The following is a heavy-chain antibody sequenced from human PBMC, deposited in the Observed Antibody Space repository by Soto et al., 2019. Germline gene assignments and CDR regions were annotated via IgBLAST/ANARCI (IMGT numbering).Heavy chain of an antibody. CDR2: IWYDGSNK. CDR3: ARAYCSGGSCWAYYYYYYGMDV. D-gene: IGHD2-15*01. J-gene: IGHJ6*02. V-gene: IGHV3-33*01. Sequence: GGSLRLSCAASGFTFSSYGMHWVRQAPGKGLEWEAVIWYDGSNKYYADSVKGRFTISRDNSKNTLYLQMNSLRAEDTAVYYCARAYCSGGSCWAYYYYYYGMDVWGQGTTVTVSS. CDR1: GFTFSSYG.